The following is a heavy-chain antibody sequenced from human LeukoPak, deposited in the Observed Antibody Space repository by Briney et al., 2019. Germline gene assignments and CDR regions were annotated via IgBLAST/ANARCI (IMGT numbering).Heavy chain of an antibody. J-gene: IGHJ6*04. CDR2: INHSGST. Sequence: SETLSLTCAVYGGSFSGYYGSWIRQPPGKGLEWIGEINHSGSTNYNPSLKSRVTISVDTSKNQFSLKLSSVTAADTAVYYCAKDRCSNGIGCYYYYMDVWGKGTTVTISS. CDR1: GGSFSGYY. D-gene: IGHD2-8*01. V-gene: IGHV4-34*01. CDR3: AKDRCSNGIGCYYYYMDV.